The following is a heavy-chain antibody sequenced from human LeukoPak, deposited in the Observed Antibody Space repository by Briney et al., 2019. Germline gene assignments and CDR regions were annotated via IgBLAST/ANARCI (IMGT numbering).Heavy chain of an antibody. CDR3: ARGNRAAAPPFDY. J-gene: IGHJ4*02. V-gene: IGHV5-51*01. CDR1: EYSFTNYW. CDR2: IYPGDSDT. Sequence: GESLKISCQASEYSFTNYWIGWVRQMPGKGLEWMGIIYPGDSDTRYSPSFQGQVTISADKSISTAFLQWSSLKASDTAMYYCARGNRAAAPPFDYWGQGTLVTVSS. D-gene: IGHD6-13*01.